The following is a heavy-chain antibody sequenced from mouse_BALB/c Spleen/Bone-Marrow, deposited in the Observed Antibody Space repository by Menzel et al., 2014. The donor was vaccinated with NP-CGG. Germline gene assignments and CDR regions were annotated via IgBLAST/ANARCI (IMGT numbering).Heavy chain of an antibody. CDR1: GYSFTSYW. Sequence: QVQLQQSGAELVRPGASVELSCKASGYSFTSYWMNWVEQRPGQGLEWIGMIHPSDTETRLNQRFKDKATLTVDKSSSTAYMQLSSPTSEDSAVYYCARLEGNYGSTFAYWGQGTLVTVSA. CDR2: IHPSDTET. V-gene: IGHV1-61*01. J-gene: IGHJ3*01. D-gene: IGHD1-1*01. CDR3: ARLEGNYGSTFAY.